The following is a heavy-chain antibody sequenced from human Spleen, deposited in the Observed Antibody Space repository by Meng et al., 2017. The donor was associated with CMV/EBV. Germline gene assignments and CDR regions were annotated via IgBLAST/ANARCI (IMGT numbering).Heavy chain of an antibody. CDR3: ARDEGGSYWRYYYYGMDV. D-gene: IGHD1-26*01. Sequence: ASVKVSCKASGYTFTSYGISWVRQAPGQGLEWMGWISAYNGNTNYAQKLQGRVTMTTDTSTSTAYMELRSLRSEDTAVYYCARDEGGSYWRYYYYGMDVWGQGTTVTVSS. V-gene: IGHV1-18*01. CDR2: ISAYNGNT. J-gene: IGHJ6*02. CDR1: GYTFTSYG.